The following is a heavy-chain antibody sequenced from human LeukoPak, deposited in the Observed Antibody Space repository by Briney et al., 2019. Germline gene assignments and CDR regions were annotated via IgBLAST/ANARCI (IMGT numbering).Heavy chain of an antibody. V-gene: IGHV4-34*01. D-gene: IGHD3-3*01. Sequence: SETLSLTCAVYGGSFSGYYWSWIRQPPGKGLEWIGEINHSGSTNYNPSLKSRVTISVDTSKNQFSLKLSSVTAADTAVYYCARGRAYYDFWTVVNWFDPRGQGTLVTVSS. CDR1: GGSFSGYY. CDR2: INHSGST. J-gene: IGHJ5*02. CDR3: ARGRAYYDFWTVVNWFDP.